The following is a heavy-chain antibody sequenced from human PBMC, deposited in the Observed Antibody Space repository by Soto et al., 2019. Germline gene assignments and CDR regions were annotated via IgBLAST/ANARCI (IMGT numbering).Heavy chain of an antibody. CDR1: GGSFSGYY. CDR3: ARGHRELLFWGRIDY. CDR2: INHSGST. D-gene: IGHD3-10*02. V-gene: IGHV4-34*01. Sequence: SETLSLTCAVYGGSFSGYYWSWIRQPPGKGLEWIGEINHSGSTNYNPSLKSRVTISVDTSKNQFSLKLSSVTAADTAVYYCARGHRELLFWGRIDYWGQGTLVTVSS. J-gene: IGHJ4*02.